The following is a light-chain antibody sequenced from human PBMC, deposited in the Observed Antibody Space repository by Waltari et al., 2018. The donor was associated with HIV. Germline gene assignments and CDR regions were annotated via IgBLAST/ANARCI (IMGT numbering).Light chain of an antibody. Sequence: ELVLTQSPGTLSLAPGERATLSCRASQSLSSRSLAWYQQTPGQAPRLLIYDASTRATGSPDRFSGSGSGTDFTLTISSLEPEDFAVYYCQQYGSSPRTFGQGTKVEIK. J-gene: IGKJ1*01. V-gene: IGKV3-20*01. CDR3: QQYGSSPRT. CDR2: DAS. CDR1: QSLSSRS.